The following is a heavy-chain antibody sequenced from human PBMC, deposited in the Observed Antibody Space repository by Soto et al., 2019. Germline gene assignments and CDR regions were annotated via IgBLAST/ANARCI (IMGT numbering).Heavy chain of an antibody. Sequence: EVQLVESGGDLVQPGGSLRLSCAASGFTFSSSAMHWVRQAPGKGLEYVSSISSDGGNTYYANSVKGRFTISRDNSKNILYLELGSLRAVEVAMYYWASRRGVWYDFDIWGQGTMVTVSS. CDR2: ISSDGGNT. CDR1: GFTFSSSA. V-gene: IGHV3-64*01. CDR3: ASRRGVWYDFDI. J-gene: IGHJ3*02. D-gene: IGHD2-21*01.